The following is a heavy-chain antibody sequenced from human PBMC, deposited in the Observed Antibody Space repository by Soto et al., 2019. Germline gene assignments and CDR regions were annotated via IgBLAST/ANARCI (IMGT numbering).Heavy chain of an antibody. CDR1: GYTFTSYY. Sequence: GASVKVSCKASGYTFTSYYMHWVRQAPGQGLEWMGIINPSGGSTSYAQKFQGRVTMTRDTSTSTVYMELSSLRSDDTAVYYCAREPSITIFGVAPGGSSWFDPWGQGTLVTVSS. CDR2: INPSGGST. J-gene: IGHJ5*02. CDR3: AREPSITIFGVAPGGSSWFDP. D-gene: IGHD3-3*01. V-gene: IGHV1-46*01.